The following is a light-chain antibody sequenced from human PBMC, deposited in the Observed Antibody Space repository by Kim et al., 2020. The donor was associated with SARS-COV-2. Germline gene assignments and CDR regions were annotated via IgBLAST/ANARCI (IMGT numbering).Light chain of an antibody. J-gene: IGLJ3*02. CDR1: SSNIGSNP. V-gene: IGLV1-44*01. CDR3: ATWDDSLNGGV. Sequence: GQRVTIYCSGSSSNIGSNPVNWFQHLPGTAPRLLIYGDNQRPSGVPDRCSASKSGTSASLAISGLQSEDETYYYCATWDDSLNGGVFGGGTQLTVL. CDR2: GDN.